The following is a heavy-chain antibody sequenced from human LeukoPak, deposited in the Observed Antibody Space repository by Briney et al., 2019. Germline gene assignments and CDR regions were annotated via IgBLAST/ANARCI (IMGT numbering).Heavy chain of an antibody. Sequence: GGSLRLSCAASEFTFSHYAMSWVRQAPGKGLEWVSVISGSGGSTYYADSVKGRFTISRDNSKNTLYLQMNSLRAEDTAVYYCAKDLSVVVVAAPSGYWGQGTLVTVSS. V-gene: IGHV3-23*01. CDR3: AKDLSVVVVAAPSGY. CDR1: EFTFSHYA. J-gene: IGHJ4*02. CDR2: ISGSGGST. D-gene: IGHD2-15*01.